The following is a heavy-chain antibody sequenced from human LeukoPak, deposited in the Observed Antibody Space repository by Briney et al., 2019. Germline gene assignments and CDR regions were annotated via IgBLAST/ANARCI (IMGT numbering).Heavy chain of an antibody. CDR1: GGTFSSYA. CDR3: ARGDYEVPNYYDSSGYYQRDYYYYMDV. D-gene: IGHD3-22*01. CDR2: IIPIFGTA. Sequence: ASVKVSCKASGGTFSSYAISWVRQAPGQGLEWMGGIIPIFGTANYAQKFQGRVTITADESTSTAYMELSSLRSEDTAVYYCARGDYEVPNYYDSSGYYQRDYYYYMDVWGKGTTVTISS. J-gene: IGHJ6*03. V-gene: IGHV1-69*13.